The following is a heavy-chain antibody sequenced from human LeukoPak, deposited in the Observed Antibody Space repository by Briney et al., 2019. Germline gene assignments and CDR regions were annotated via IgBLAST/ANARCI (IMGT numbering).Heavy chain of an antibody. CDR1: GFSLSTSGVG. CDR2: IYWNDGK. CDR3: AHLALWNGYSVPFDY. J-gene: IGHJ4*02. D-gene: IGHD3-3*01. V-gene: IGHV2-5*01. Sequence: ESGPTLVKPTQTLTLTCTFSGFSLSTSGVGVGWIRQPPGKALEWLALIYWNDGKRYSPSLKSRLTITKDTSKNQVVLTMTNMDPVDTATYYCAHLALWNGYSVPFDYWGQGTLVTVSS.